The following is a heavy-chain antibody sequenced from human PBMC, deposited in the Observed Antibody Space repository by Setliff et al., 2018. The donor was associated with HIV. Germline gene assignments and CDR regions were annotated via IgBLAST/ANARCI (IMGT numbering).Heavy chain of an antibody. CDR3: AHRRPGKWLEPEWFDP. V-gene: IGHV2-70*12. J-gene: IGHJ5*02. CDR1: GGSISSHHW. Sequence: LTCTVSGGSISSHHWSWIRQPPGKALEWLARIDWDDDKFYSTSLKTRLTITKDTSKNQVVLTMTNMDPVDTATYYCAHRRPGKWLEPEWFDPWGQGTLVTVSS. D-gene: IGHD6-19*01. CDR2: IDWDDDK.